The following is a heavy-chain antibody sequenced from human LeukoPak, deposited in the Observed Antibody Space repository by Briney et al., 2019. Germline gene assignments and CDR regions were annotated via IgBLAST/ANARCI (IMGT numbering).Heavy chain of an antibody. V-gene: IGHV4-59*01. J-gene: IGHJ4*02. CDR1: GGSFSSYY. CDR2: IYYSGST. CDR3: ARVGAGGYSYNGRYYFDY. D-gene: IGHD5-18*01. Sequence: SETMSLTCTVSGGSFSSYYWGWIRQPPEKGLEWIGYIYYSGSTNYNPSLKSRVTISIDTSKNQLSLKLSSATAADTAVYYCARVGAGGYSYNGRYYFDYWGQGTLVTVSS.